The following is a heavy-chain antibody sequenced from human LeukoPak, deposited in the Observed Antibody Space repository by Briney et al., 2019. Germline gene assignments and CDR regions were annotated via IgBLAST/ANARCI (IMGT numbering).Heavy chain of an antibody. Sequence: GGSLRLSCAASGFTFSTFWMTWVRQAPGKGLEWVGRIRGKPNSYATVYAASVQGRFTISRDDSKNTVYLQMNSLKTEDTAVYYCTSPLLSLPPWGQGTLVTVSS. CDR3: TSPLLSLPP. CDR2: IRGKPNSYAT. CDR1: GFTFSTFW. V-gene: IGHV3-73*01. J-gene: IGHJ5*02. D-gene: IGHD2-2*01.